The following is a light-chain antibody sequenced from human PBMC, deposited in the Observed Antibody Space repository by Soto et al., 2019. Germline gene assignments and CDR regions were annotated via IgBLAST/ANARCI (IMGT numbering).Light chain of an antibody. J-gene: IGLJ3*02. CDR3: QSYDSSLSGWV. CDR2: GNS. Sequence: QSVLTQPPSVSGAPGQRVTNSCTGSSSNIGAIYDVQWYQQLPGTAPKLLIYGNSNRPSGVPDRFSGSKSGTSASLAITGLQAEDEADYYCQSYDSSLSGWVFGGGTKLTVL. CDR1: SSNIGAIYD. V-gene: IGLV1-40*01.